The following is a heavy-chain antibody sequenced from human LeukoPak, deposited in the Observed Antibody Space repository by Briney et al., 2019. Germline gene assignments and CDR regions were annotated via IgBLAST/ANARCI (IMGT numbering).Heavy chain of an antibody. CDR1: GGTFSSYA. J-gene: IGHJ4*02. V-gene: IGHV1-69*13. Sequence: ASVKVSCKASGGTFSSYAISWVRQAPGQGPEWMGGIIPIFGTANYAQKFQGRVTITADESTSTAYMELSSLRSEDTAVYYCARERRVGRFLDSAYYFDYWGQGTLVTVSS. CDR3: ARERRVGRFLDSAYYFDY. D-gene: IGHD3/OR15-3a*01. CDR2: IIPIFGTA.